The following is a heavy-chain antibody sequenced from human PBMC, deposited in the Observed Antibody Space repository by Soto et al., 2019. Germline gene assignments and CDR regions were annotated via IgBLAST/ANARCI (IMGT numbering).Heavy chain of an antibody. V-gene: IGHV3-74*03. CDR2: INGDGASL. Sequence: EVRLEEAGGGFVQPGGSLRVSCSGSGFIFSSFWMHWVRQGPGKGLEWVSRINGDGASLAYADSVKGRFSISRDNVKNTLQLQMNSLGADDTAVYFCARQGSLGLDVWGRGTTVTVSS. CDR3: ARQGSLGLDV. CDR1: GFIFSSFW. D-gene: IGHD3-10*01. J-gene: IGHJ6*02.